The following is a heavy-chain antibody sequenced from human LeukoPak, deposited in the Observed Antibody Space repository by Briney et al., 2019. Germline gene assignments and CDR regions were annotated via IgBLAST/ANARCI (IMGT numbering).Heavy chain of an antibody. J-gene: IGHJ4*02. CDR2: IIPIFGTA. Sequence: VASVKVSCKASGYTFTSYYMHWVRQAPGQGLEWMGGIIPIFGTANYAQKFQGRVTITADESTSTAYMELSSLRSEDTAVYYCARWDGSGSYPIDYWGQGTLVTVSS. D-gene: IGHD3-10*01. CDR1: GYTFTSYY. V-gene: IGHV1-69*13. CDR3: ARWDGSGSYPIDY.